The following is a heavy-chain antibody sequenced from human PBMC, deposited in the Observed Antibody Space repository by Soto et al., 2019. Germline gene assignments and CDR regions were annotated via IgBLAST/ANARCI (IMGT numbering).Heavy chain of an antibody. CDR3: ARDQRYVVY. CDR2: INTDNGDA. J-gene: IGHJ4*03. CDR1: GYTFTSYS. V-gene: IGHV1-3*04. Sequence: ASVKVSCKASGYTFTSYSIHWVRQAPGQGLEWIGWINTDNGDAKYSQKFQGRVTITRDTSATTAYMEVSSLRSEDTAVYYCARDQRYVVYWGVGTLVTVSS.